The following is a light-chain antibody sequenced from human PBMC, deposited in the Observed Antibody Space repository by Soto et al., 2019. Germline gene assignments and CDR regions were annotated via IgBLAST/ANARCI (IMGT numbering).Light chain of an antibody. CDR1: SSNIGRGYD. J-gene: IGLJ3*02. CDR3: QTFDSSLTISWV. V-gene: IGLV1-40*01. CDR2: GDS. Sequence: QSVLTQPPSVSGAPGQRVTISCTGSSSNIGRGYDVHWYQQLPGSVPRLLLSGDSNRPSGVPDRFSGSRSGTSASLAITGLQAEDEADYYCQTFDSSLTISWVFGGGTK.